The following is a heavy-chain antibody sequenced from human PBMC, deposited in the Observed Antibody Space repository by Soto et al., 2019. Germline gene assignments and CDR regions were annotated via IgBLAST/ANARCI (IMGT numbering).Heavy chain of an antibody. J-gene: IGHJ3*02. V-gene: IGHV3-33*01. CDR1: GFTFSSYG. CDR3: ARGWDGDYAANAFDI. Sequence: QVQLVESGGGVVQPGRSLRLSCAASGFTFSSYGMHWVRQAPGKGLEWVAVIWYDGSNKYYADSVKGRFTISRDTSKNSLYLQMISRRAEDTAVYYCARGWDGDYAANAFDIWGQGTTVTVSS. CDR2: IWYDGSNK. D-gene: IGHD4-17*01.